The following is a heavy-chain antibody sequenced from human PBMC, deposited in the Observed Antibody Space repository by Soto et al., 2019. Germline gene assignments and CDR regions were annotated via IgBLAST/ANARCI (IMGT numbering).Heavy chain of an antibody. CDR2: IYPGDSDT. V-gene: IGHV5-51*01. D-gene: IGHD3-10*01. J-gene: IGHJ4*02. CDR3: ARLPLTGLWFGESTIDY. Sequence: GESLKISCKGSGYSFTSFLIGWVRQMPGKGLEWMGIIYPGDSDTRYSPSFQGQVTISADKSISTAYLQWSSLKASDTAMYYCARLPLTGLWFGESTIDYWGQGTLVTVSS. CDR1: GYSFTSFL.